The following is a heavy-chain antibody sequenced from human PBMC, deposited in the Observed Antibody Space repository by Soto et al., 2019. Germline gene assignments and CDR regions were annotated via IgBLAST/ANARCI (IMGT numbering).Heavy chain of an antibody. CDR1: GDTLTELS. CDR3: ATPGHIVVVTSWDAFDI. V-gene: IGHV1-24*01. CDR2: FDPEDGET. Sequence: ASVKVSCKVSGDTLTELSMHWVRQASGKGLEWMGGFDPEDGETIYAQRFQGRVTMTQDTSTDTAYMELSSLRSEDTAVYYCATPGHIVVVTSWDAFDIWGQGTLVTVSS. D-gene: IGHD2-21*02. J-gene: IGHJ3*02.